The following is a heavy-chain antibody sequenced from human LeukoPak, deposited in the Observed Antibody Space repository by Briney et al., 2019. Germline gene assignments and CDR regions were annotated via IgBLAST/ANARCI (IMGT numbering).Heavy chain of an antibody. D-gene: IGHD3-10*01. CDR1: GGPISSYY. CDR3: ARRPYGSGSYSIYFDY. CDR2: IYYSGST. V-gene: IGHV4-59*08. Sequence: SETLSLTCTVSGGPISSYYWSWIRQPPGKGLEWIGYIYYSGSTNYNPSLKSRVTISVDTSKNQFSLKLSSVTAADTAVYYCARRPYGSGSYSIYFDYWGQGTLVTVSS. J-gene: IGHJ4*02.